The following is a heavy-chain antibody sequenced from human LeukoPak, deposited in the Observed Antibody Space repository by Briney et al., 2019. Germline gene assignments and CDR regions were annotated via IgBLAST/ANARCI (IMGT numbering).Heavy chain of an antibody. J-gene: IGHJ5*02. CDR3: ARGPYGDYNWFDP. CDR2: IYYSGST. CDR1: GGSFSSYY. D-gene: IGHD4-17*01. V-gene: IGHV4-59*01. Sequence: SETLSLTCAVYGGSFSSYYWSWIRQPPGKGLEWIGYIYYSGSTNYNPSLKSRVTISVDTSKNQFSLKLSSVTAADTAVYYCARGPYGDYNWFDPWGQGTLVTVSS.